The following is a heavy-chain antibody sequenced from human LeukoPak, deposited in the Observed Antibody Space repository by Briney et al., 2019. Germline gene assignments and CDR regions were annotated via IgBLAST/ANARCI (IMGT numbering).Heavy chain of an antibody. J-gene: IGHJ3*02. CDR2: ISAYNGDI. Sequence: VASVKVSCKASGYTFAKYGVSRVRQAPGHRLEWMGWISAYNGDIKYAQRGKGRVTMTTDTSTSTVYMELRSLRSDDTAVYYCARESGSDAFDIWGQGTMVTVSS. V-gene: IGHV1-18*01. CDR1: GYTFAKYG. CDR3: ARESGSDAFDI.